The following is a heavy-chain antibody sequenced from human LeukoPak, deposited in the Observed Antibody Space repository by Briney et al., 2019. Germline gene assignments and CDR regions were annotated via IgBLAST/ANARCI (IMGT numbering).Heavy chain of an antibody. CDR2: IYTRGST. Sequence: ASETLSLTRTVSGTSVSSYYWSWIRQPAGRGLEWIGRIYTRGSTNYNPSLQSRVSMSVDSSKSQFSLRLTSVTAADTAIYYCARGRYCSATTCSGGDAFDIWGQGTVVTVSS. J-gene: IGHJ3*02. CDR1: GTSVSSYY. CDR3: ARGRYCSATTCSGGDAFDI. V-gene: IGHV4-4*07. D-gene: IGHD2-8*02.